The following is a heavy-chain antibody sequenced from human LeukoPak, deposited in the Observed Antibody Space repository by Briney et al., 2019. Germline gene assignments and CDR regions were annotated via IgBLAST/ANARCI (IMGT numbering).Heavy chain of an antibody. CDR2: IYYSGST. CDR1: GGSISSGDYY. D-gene: IGHD2-21*02. CDR3: ARDSRVTAIVEYYFDY. Sequence: SETLSLTCTVSGGSISSGDYYWSWIRQPPGKGLEWIGYIYYSGSTYYNPSLKSRVTISVDTSKNQFSLKLSSVTAADTAVYYCARDSRVTAIVEYYFDYWGQGTLVTVSS. V-gene: IGHV4-30-4*08. J-gene: IGHJ4*02.